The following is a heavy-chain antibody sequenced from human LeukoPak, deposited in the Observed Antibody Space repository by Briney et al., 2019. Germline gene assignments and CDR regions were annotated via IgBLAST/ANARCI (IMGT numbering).Heavy chain of an antibody. V-gene: IGHV3-7*03. D-gene: IGHD3-22*01. J-gene: IGHJ4*02. CDR3: AKGDSGYYYGDFDY. CDR1: GFTFSSYW. Sequence: QPGGSLRLSCAASGFTFSSYWMSWVRQAPGKGLEWVANINQDGSEKYYVDSVKGRFTISRDNAKNSLYLQMNSLRAEDTALYYCAKGDSGYYYGDFDYWGQGTLVTVPS. CDR2: INQDGSEK.